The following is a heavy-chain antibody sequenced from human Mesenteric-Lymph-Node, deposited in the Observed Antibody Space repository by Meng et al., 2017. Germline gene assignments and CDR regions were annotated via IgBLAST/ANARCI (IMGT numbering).Heavy chain of an antibody. J-gene: IGHJ5*02. V-gene: IGHV1-8*03. CDR2: MNPNSGNT. CDR3: ARARKAAAGRKHLGSLFGWFDP. Sequence: GESLKISCKASGYTFTSYDINWVRQATGQGLEWMGWMNPNSGNTGYAQKFQGRVTITRNTSISTAYMELSSLRSEDTAVYYCARARKAAAGRKHLGSLFGWFDPWGHGNQVTGAS. CDR1: GYTFTSYD. D-gene: IGHD6-13*01.